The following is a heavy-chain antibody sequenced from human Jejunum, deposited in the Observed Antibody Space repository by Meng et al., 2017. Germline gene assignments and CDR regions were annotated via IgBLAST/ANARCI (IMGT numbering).Heavy chain of an antibody. CDR1: GYTFNNFG. D-gene: IGHD3-10*01. CDR3: ARDGVSFTMVRGGKY. J-gene: IGHJ4*02. CDR2: ISTYNGHT. V-gene: IGHV1-18*01. Sequence: ASVKVSCKASGYTFNNFGIGWVRQAPGQGLEWMGWISTYNGHTKYAQNFQGRVTMTTDTSTNTVYMELRSLRSDDTAVYYCARDGVSFTMVRGGKYWGQGTLVTVSS.